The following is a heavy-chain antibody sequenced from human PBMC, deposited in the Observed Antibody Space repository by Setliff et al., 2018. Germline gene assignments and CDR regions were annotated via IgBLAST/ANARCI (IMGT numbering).Heavy chain of an antibody. CDR2: IKSKNDGGTR. Sequence: PGGSLRLSCAASGFTFRNAWMSWVRQAPGRGLEWVGLIKSKNDGGTRDLAAAVKGRFTMSRDDSRNTVYLQMSSLKSEDTALYFCATGPRDNRNFLNWLGSWGQGTLVTVSS. CDR3: ATGPRDNRNFLNWLGS. V-gene: IGHV3-15*01. J-gene: IGHJ5*01. D-gene: IGHD3-3*01. CDR1: GFTFRNAW.